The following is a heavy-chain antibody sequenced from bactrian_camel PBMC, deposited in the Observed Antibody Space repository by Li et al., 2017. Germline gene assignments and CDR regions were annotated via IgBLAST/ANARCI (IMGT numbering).Heavy chain of an antibody. D-gene: IGHD2*01. Sequence: HVQLVESGGESVQAGGSLRLSCVASGATQDIGCMGWFRQVPGLEREGIGSIDSDGITTYADSLKARFTISRDNAKSTLYLQMNNLKPEDTATYVCASDRLACLRDQWAEPRGYNYWGQGTQVTVS. J-gene: IGHJ4*01. CDR2: IDSDGIT. CDR1: GATQDIGC. CDR3: ASDRLACLRDQWAEPRGYNY. V-gene: IGHV3S55*01.